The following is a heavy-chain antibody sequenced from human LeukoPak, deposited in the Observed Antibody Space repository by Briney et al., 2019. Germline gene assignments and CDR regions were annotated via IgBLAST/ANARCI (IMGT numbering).Heavy chain of an antibody. D-gene: IGHD3-22*01. J-gene: IGHJ4*02. V-gene: IGHV1-18*01. Sequence: ASVKVSCKASGYTFTSYGISWVRQAPGQGLEWMGWISAYNGNTNYAQKLQGRVTMTTGTSTSTAYMELRSLRSDDTAVYYCARGPRSFYDSSGYYPDYWGQGTLVTVSS. CDR3: ARGPRSFYDSSGYYPDY. CDR2: ISAYNGNT. CDR1: GYTFTSYG.